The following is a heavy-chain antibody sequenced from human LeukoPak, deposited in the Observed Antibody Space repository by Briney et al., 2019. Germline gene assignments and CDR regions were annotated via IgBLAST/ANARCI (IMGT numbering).Heavy chain of an antibody. CDR2: IYTSGST. V-gene: IGHV4-4*07. D-gene: IGHD6-13*01. Sequence: SETLSLTCALSGGSISSYYWSWIRQTPREGLGWVGRIYTSGSTNYNPSLKSRVTMSVDTSKNQFSLKLGSVTAADTAVYYCARIAAAGPLDYWGQGTLVTVSS. J-gene: IGHJ4*02. CDR1: GGSISSYY. CDR3: ARIAAAGPLDY.